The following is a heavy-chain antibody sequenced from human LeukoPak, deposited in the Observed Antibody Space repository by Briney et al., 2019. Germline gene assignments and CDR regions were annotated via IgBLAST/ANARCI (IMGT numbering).Heavy chain of an antibody. V-gene: IGHV3-33*06. J-gene: IGHJ4*02. Sequence: GGSLRPSCAASGFTFSSYGMHWVRQAPGKGLEWVAVIWYDGSNKYYADSVKGRFTISRDNSKNTLYLQMNSLRVEDSAVYYCAKVLGYCSTTNCYIESWGQGTLVTVSS. CDR2: IWYDGSNK. CDR3: AKVLGYCSTTNCYIES. CDR1: GFTFSSYG. D-gene: IGHD2-2*02.